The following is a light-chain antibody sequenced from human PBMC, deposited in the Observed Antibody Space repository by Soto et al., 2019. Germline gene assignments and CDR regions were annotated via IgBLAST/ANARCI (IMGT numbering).Light chain of an antibody. CDR3: QQYSSYPLT. CDR1: QTVSTW. J-gene: IGKJ4*01. V-gene: IGKV1-5*01. Sequence: DIQMTQSPSTLSASVGDRVTITCRASQTVSTWLAWYQQRPGKAPKLLIHDAASLESGVPSRFSGRASGTEFTLTISSLQPDDFATYYCQQYSSYPLTFGGGTKVEIK. CDR2: DAA.